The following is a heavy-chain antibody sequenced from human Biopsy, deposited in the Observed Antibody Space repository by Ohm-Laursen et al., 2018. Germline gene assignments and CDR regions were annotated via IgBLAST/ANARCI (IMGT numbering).Heavy chain of an antibody. Sequence: PSETLSLTCSVSGGSIISYYWTWIRQPPGKGLEWIGHAYNGGITNYNPSLKSRVTISKDTSKNQFSLQANSVTAADTAVYYCARTPRDSFWSGSYKRGLWFDPWGQGTLVIVSS. CDR1: GGSIISYY. CDR3: ARTPRDSFWSGSYKRGLWFDP. J-gene: IGHJ5*02. D-gene: IGHD3-3*01. V-gene: IGHV4-59*01. CDR2: AYNGGIT.